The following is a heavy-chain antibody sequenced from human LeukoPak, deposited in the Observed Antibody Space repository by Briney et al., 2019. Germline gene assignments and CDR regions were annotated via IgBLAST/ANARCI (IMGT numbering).Heavy chain of an antibody. V-gene: IGHV4-61*02. CDR1: GGSISSGSYY. D-gene: IGHD1-26*01. Sequence: SETLSLTCTVSGGSISSGSYYWSWIRQPAGKGLEWIGRIYTSGSTNYNPSLKSRVTISVDTSKNQFSLKLSSVTAADTAVYYCARTNTGASYDYWGQGTLVTVSS. J-gene: IGHJ4*02. CDR3: ARTNTGASYDY. CDR2: IYTSGST.